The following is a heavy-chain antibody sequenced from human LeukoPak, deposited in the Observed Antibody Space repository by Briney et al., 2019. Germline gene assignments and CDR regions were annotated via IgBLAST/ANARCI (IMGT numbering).Heavy chain of an antibody. D-gene: IGHD3-16*02. V-gene: IGHV3-23*01. CDR2: IGGSGDRT. CDR1: GFTFSSYA. CDR3: AKDRASKDNGNYPFISF. J-gene: IGHJ4*02. Sequence: PGGSLRLSCAASGFTFSSYAMSWVRQAPGKGLEWVSSIGGSGDRTYCADSVKARFTISRDNSKNTLYLQMNSLRAEDTAVYYCAKDRASKDNGNYPFISFWGQGTLVTVSS.